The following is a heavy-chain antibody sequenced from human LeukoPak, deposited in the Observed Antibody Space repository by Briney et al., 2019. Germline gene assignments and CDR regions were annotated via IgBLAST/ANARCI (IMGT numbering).Heavy chain of an antibody. CDR1: GDSVSSNSAA. CDR3: ARVSYYYDSGGLSPAHFDI. J-gene: IGHJ3*02. D-gene: IGHD3-22*01. V-gene: IGHV6-1*01. CDR2: TYYRSKWYN. Sequence: SQTLSLTCAISGDSVSSNSAAWNWIRQSPSRGLEWLGRTYYRSKWYNDYAVSVKSRITINPDTSKNQFSLQLNSVTPEDTAVYYCARVSYYYDSGGLSPAHFDIWGQGTMVTVSS.